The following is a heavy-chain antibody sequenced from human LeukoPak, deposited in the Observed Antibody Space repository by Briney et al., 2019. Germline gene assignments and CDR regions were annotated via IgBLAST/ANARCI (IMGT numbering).Heavy chain of an antibody. V-gene: IGHV3-53*05. CDR3: AKGDTYGLVY. CDR2: IYSGGST. D-gene: IGHD5-18*01. Sequence: GGSLRLSCAASGFTVSSNYMSWVRQAPGKGLEWVSVIYSGGSTYYADSVKGRFTISRGNSRNILYLQMNSLTAEDTAVYYCAKGDTYGLVYWGQGTLVTVSS. CDR1: GFTVSSNY. J-gene: IGHJ4*02.